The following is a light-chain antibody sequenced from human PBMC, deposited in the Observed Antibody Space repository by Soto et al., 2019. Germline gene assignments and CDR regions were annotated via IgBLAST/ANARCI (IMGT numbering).Light chain of an antibody. CDR1: QSVSSN. CDR3: QQRSNWPIT. J-gene: IGKJ5*01. V-gene: IGKV3-15*01. Sequence: EIVMTQSPATLSVSPGERATLSCRASQSVSSNLAWYQQKPGQAPRLLIYGASSRATGIPVRFSGSGSGTEFTLTISSLQSEDFAVYYCQQRSNWPITFGQGTRLEI. CDR2: GAS.